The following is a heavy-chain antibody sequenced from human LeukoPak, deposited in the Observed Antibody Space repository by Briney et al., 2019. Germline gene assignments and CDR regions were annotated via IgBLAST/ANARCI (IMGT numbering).Heavy chain of an antibody. V-gene: IGHV1-18*01. CDR3: ATYDVYDSSGYYPLEFDY. CDR2: ISAYNGNT. Sequence: ASVKVSCKASGYTFTSYGISWVRQAPGQGLEWMGWISAYNGNTNYAQKLQGRVTMTTDTSTSTAYMELRSLRSDDTAVYSCATYDVYDSSGYYPLEFDYWGQGTLVTVSS. J-gene: IGHJ4*02. D-gene: IGHD3-22*01. CDR1: GYTFTSYG.